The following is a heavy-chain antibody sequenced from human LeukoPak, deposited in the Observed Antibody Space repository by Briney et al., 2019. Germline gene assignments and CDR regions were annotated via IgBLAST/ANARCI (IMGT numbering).Heavy chain of an antibody. CDR1: GGSISSGGYY. V-gene: IGHV4-31*01. CDR2: IYYSGST. Sequence: PSETLSLTCTVSGGSISSGGYYWSWIRQHPGEGLEWIVYIYYSGSTYYNPSLKSPVTISVDTSKNQFSLKLSSVTAADTAVYYCAREWDDSSGYLSVDYWGQGTLVTVSS. D-gene: IGHD3-22*01. CDR3: AREWDDSSGYLSVDY. J-gene: IGHJ4*02.